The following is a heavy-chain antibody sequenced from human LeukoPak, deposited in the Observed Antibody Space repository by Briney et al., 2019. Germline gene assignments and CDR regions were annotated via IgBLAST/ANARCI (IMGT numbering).Heavy chain of an antibody. Sequence: GGSLRLSCAAFGFTVSSTYMSWVRQAPGQGLEWVSLIYSSGSTFYADSVQGRFTISRDNSKNTLYPQMNSLRAEDAALYYCARYSSSFPNYFDFWGQGTLVTVSS. CDR2: IYSSGST. J-gene: IGHJ4*02. CDR3: ARYSSSFPNYFDF. D-gene: IGHD2-15*01. CDR1: GFTVSSTY. V-gene: IGHV3-53*01.